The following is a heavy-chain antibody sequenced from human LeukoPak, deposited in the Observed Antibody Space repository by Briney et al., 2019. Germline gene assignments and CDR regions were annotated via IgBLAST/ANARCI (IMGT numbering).Heavy chain of an antibody. Sequence: GGSLRLSCAASGFTFSSYSMNWVRQAPGKGLEWVSSISSSSSYIYYADSVKGRFTISRDNSKNTLYLQMNSLRAEDTAVYYCAKDRPDYYGSGSYDAFDIWGQGTMVTVSS. CDR3: AKDRPDYYGSGSYDAFDI. CDR1: GFTFSSYS. V-gene: IGHV3-21*04. CDR2: ISSSSSYI. J-gene: IGHJ3*02. D-gene: IGHD3-10*01.